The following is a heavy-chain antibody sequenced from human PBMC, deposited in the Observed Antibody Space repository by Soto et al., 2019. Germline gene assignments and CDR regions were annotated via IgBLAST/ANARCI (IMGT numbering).Heavy chain of an antibody. Sequence: QVQLVQSGAELKKPGASVKVSCKGSGYTFTGYYIHWVRQTPGQGPEWMGEISPQIGGTKYAQKYQGRVTMTRDTSITTVYMELSNLSPDDTAVYYCGRGRSGELVIFYWGQGTLVTVSS. V-gene: IGHV1-2*02. CDR2: ISPQIGGT. CDR3: GRGRSGELVIFY. CDR1: GYTFTGYY. J-gene: IGHJ4*02. D-gene: IGHD1-26*01.